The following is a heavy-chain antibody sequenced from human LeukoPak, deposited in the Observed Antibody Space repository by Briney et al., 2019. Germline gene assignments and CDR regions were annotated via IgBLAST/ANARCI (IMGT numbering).Heavy chain of an antibody. Sequence: PSETLSLTCTVSGGSIGGNSYWSWILQPPGKGPEWIGHISNSGSTYYSPSLSSRVTISLDTSKNQFSLKLRSVTAADTAVYYCAGGGASSIPLDYWGRGTLVTVSS. CDR3: AGGGASSIPLDY. D-gene: IGHD1-26*01. J-gene: IGHJ4*02. CDR2: ISNSGST. CDR1: GGSIGGNSY. V-gene: IGHV4-61*01.